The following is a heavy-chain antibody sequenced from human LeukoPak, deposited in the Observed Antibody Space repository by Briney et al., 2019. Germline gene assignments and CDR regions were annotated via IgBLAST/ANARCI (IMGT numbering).Heavy chain of an antibody. CDR3: ARSGSSSSDFDY. CDR1: GGTFSSYA. J-gene: IGHJ4*02. V-gene: IGHV1-69*04. Sequence: SVKVSCKASGGTFSSYAISWVRQAPGQGLEWMGRIIPILGIANYAQKFQGRVTITADKSTSTAYMELSSLRSEDTAVYYCARSGSSSSDFDYWGQGTLVTVSS. CDR2: IIPILGIA. D-gene: IGHD6-6*01.